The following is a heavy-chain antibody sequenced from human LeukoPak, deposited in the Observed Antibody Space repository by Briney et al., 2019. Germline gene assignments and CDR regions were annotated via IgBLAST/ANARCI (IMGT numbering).Heavy chain of an antibody. D-gene: IGHD2/OR15-2a*01. CDR3: ARDLLRGDYGDY. CDR1: GYTFTCYY. J-gene: IGHJ4*02. CDR2: INPNSGGT. V-gene: IGHV1-2*02. Sequence: ASVTVSCKSSGYTFTCYYMHWVRQAPGQGLEWMGWINPNSGGTNYAQKFQGRVTMTRDTSISTAYMELSRLRSDDTAVYYCARDLLRGDYGDYWGQGTLVTVSS.